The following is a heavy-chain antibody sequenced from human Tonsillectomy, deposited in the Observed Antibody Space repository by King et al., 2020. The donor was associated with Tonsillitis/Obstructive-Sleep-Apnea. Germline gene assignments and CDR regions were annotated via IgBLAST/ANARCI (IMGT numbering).Heavy chain of an antibody. CDR2: IYLGDSDT. D-gene: IGHD6-19*01. V-gene: IGHV5-51*01. Sequence: VQLVESGAEVKKSGESLKISCEGSGYRFSSSWIGWMRQMPGKGLEWMGIIYLGDSDTKYRPSFQGLVTISADTSISTAYLQWSSLKASDTAIYYCARLGDSSSFVSLDYFDYWGQGTLVTVSS. J-gene: IGHJ4*02. CDR3: ARLGDSSSFVSLDYFDY. CDR1: GYRFSSSW.